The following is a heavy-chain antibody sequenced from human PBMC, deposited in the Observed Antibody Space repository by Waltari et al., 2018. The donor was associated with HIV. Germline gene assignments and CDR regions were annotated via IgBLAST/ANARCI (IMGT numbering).Heavy chain of an antibody. V-gene: IGHV1-69*04. CDR3: TLGRIDDIRSGRENLGGFDP. J-gene: IGHJ5*02. CDR2: SIPAIGIA. CDR1: GDTLSNYA. Sequence: VQLVQSGAEVKKPGSSVRVSCKASGDTLSNYAVSWVRQAPGQGLEWMGRSIPAIGIAMHTENFQGRVTINADKATNSAYMEWGGLRSEDTALYFCTLGRIDDIRSGRENLGGFDPWGPGTLVTVSS. D-gene: IGHD3-3*01.